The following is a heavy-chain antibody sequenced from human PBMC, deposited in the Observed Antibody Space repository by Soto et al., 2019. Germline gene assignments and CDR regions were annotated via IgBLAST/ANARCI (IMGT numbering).Heavy chain of an antibody. Sequence: LTCTVSGGSIYPYSWTWLRPPARKRLEWMGHIYSSVSANHNPSLKSRVSMSVDTSKNQFSLKLNSVTAADTAVYYCARQERSGYSYGYVAYWGLATLVTVSS. D-gene: IGHD5-18*01. V-gene: IGHV4-4*07. CDR1: GGSIYPYS. CDR2: IYSSVSA. J-gene: IGHJ4*02. CDR3: ARQERSGYSYGYVAY.